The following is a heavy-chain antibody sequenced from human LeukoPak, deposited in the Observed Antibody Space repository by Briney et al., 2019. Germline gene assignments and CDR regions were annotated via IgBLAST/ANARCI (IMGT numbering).Heavy chain of an antibody. CDR3: ARERRYDNSGYYYYYFDY. CDR2: INPSGGST. Sequence: ASVKVSCKASGYTFTSYYMHWVRQAPGQGLEWMGIINPSGGSTSYAQKSQGRVTMTRDTSTSTVYMELSSLRSEDTAVYYCARERRYDNSGYYYYYFDYWGQGTLVTVSS. D-gene: IGHD3-22*01. V-gene: IGHV1-46*01. CDR1: GYTFTSYY. J-gene: IGHJ4*02.